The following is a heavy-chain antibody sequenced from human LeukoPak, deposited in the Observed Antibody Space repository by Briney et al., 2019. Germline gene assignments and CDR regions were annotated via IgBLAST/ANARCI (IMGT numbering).Heavy chain of an antibody. CDR3: ARSILPPKHAFDI. J-gene: IGHJ3*02. D-gene: IGHD3-10*01. Sequence: GGSLRLSCTASKFTFSHYGMHWVRQAPGQGLEWMGRINPNSGGTNYAQKFQGRVTMTRDTSISTAYMELSRLRSDDTAVYYCARSILPPKHAFDIWGQGTMVTVSS. V-gene: IGHV1-2*06. CDR2: INPNSGGT. CDR1: KFTFSHYG.